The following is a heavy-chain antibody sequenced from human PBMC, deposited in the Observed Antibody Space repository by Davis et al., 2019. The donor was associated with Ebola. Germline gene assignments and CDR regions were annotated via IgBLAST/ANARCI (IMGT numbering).Heavy chain of an antibody. CDR3: AREGIITSGLDV. CDR1: GFTFSTYG. Sequence: GESLKISCAVSGFTFSTYGMNWVRQAPGKGLEWVSSITGSRSHIYYADSVKGRFTVSRDDARNSLSLQMNSLRDDDTAIYYCAREGIITSGLDVWGQGTTVTVSS. D-gene: IGHD1-14*01. CDR2: ITGSRSHI. V-gene: IGHV3-21*01. J-gene: IGHJ6*02.